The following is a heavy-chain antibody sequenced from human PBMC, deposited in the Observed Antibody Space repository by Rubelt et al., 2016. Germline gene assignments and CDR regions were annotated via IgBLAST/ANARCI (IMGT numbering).Heavy chain of an antibody. D-gene: IGHD6-6*01. V-gene: IGHV4-34*01. J-gene: IGHJ4*02. CDR1: GGSFSGYY. Sequence: QVQLQQWGAGLLKPSETLSLTCAVYGGSFSGYYWSWLRQPPGKGLAWIGEINHSGSTNYNPALKSRVTISVDTSTTQFPRKLGSVTAADTAVYYWARGRAGSSSSWGQGTLVTVSS. CDR3: ARGRAGSSSS. CDR2: INHSGST.